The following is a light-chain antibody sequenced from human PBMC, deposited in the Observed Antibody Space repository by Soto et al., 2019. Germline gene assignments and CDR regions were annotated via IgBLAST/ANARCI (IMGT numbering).Light chain of an antibody. Sequence: DIQLTQSPSFLSASVGDRVSITCRASQGISSDLAWYQQDPGEAPKLLIYDASTLRSGVPSRFSGSGSVKEFPLSISGLQPEDFETYYCQHLNSYPWTFGQGTKVEIK. CDR1: QGISSD. CDR2: DAS. V-gene: IGKV1-9*01. CDR3: QHLNSYPWT. J-gene: IGKJ1*01.